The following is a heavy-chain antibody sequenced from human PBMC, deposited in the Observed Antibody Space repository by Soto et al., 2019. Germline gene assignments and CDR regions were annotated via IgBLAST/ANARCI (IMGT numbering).Heavy chain of an antibody. CDR1: GYTFTSYG. CDR3: ARDLPPIDY. CDR2: INAGNGNT. J-gene: IGHJ4*02. Sequence: EASVKVSCKASGYTFTSYGISWVRQAPGQGLEWMGWINAGNGNTKYSQKFQGRVTITRDTSASTAYMELSSLGSEDTAVYYCARDLPPIDYRGQGTLVTVSS. V-gene: IGHV1-3*01.